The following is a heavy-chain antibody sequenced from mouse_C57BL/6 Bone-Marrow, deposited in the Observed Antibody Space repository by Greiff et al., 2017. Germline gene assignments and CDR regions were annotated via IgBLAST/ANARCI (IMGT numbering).Heavy chain of an antibody. CDR3: ARFPYYCSSYLDY. CDR1: GYTFTSYW. D-gene: IGHD1-1*01. J-gene: IGHJ2*01. CDR2: IHPNSGST. Sequence: QVQLQQPGAELVKPGASVKLSCKASGYTFTSYWMHWVKQRPGQGLEWIGMIHPNSGSTNYNEKFKSKATLTVDKSSSTAYMQLSSLTSEDSAVYYCARFPYYCSSYLDYWGQGTTLTVSS. V-gene: IGHV1-64*01.